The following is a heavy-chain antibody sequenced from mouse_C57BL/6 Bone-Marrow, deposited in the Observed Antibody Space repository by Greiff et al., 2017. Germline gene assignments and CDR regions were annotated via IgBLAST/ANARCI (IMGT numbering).Heavy chain of an antibody. CDR2: IDPNSGGT. D-gene: IGHD2-1*01. V-gene: IGHV1-72*01. CDR3: ARGSTMVTTAWCAY. J-gene: IGHJ3*01. CDR1: GYTFTSYW. Sequence: VQLQQPGAELVKPGASVKLSCKASGYTFTSYWMHWVKQRPGRGLEWIGRIDPNSGGTKYNEKFKSKATLTVDKPSSTAYMQLSSLTSEDSAVDYCARGSTMVTTAWCAYWGQGTLVTVSA.